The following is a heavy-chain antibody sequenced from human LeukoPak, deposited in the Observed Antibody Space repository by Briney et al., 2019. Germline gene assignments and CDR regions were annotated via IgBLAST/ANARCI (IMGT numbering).Heavy chain of an antibody. Sequence: PSETLSLTCGVYGGPFSIYCWNWLRQSPGEGLEWIGEINQSGSTKYNPSLKSRVTISVDTSKNQFSLKLSSVTAADTAVYYCATMGSGSYFNYWGQGSLVTASS. CDR3: ATMGSGSYFNY. D-gene: IGHD1-26*01. V-gene: IGHV4-34*01. CDR1: GGPFSIYC. J-gene: IGHJ4*02. CDR2: INQSGST.